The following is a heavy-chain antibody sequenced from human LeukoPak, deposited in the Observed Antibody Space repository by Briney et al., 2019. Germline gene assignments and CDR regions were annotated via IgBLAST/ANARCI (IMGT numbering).Heavy chain of an antibody. V-gene: IGHV3-30*01. CDR2: ISYDGSNE. Sequence: GGSLRLSCPASEFTFSSYAMHWVRQAPGKGLEWVAVISYDGSNEYYADSVKGRFTISRDNSKNTLYLQMNSLRAEDTAVYYCARDTSSSWRSHFFDYWGQGTLVTVSS. CDR1: EFTFSSYA. J-gene: IGHJ4*02. D-gene: IGHD6-13*01. CDR3: ARDTSSSWRSHFFDY.